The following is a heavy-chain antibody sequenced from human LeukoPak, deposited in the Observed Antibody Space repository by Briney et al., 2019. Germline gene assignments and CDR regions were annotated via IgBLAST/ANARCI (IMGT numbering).Heavy chain of an antibody. D-gene: IGHD3-10*01. V-gene: IGHV4-34*09. CDR1: GGSFSDYY. J-gene: IGHJ3*02. Sequence: PSETLSLTCAFYGGSFSDYYWSWIRQPPGKGLEWIGEINHSGSTNYNPSLKSRVTISVDTSKNQFSLKLSSVTAADTAVYYCAREMVRGVSLDAFDIWGQGTMVTVSS. CDR2: INHSGST. CDR3: AREMVRGVSLDAFDI.